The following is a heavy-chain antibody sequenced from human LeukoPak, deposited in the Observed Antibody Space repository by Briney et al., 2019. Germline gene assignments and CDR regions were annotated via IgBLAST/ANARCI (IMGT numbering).Heavy chain of an antibody. CDR1: GFTFSSYA. CDR2: ISGSGGST. D-gene: IGHD3-16*01. V-gene: IGHV3-23*01. J-gene: IGHJ6*02. CDR3: SRFRWGDYYYYGVDV. Sequence: PGGSLRLSCAASGFTFSSYALNWVRQAPGQGLEWVSAISGSGGSTYYADSVKGRFTISRDSSKNMLYLQLNSLRAEDTAIYYCSRFRWGDYYYYGVDVWGQGTTVTVSS.